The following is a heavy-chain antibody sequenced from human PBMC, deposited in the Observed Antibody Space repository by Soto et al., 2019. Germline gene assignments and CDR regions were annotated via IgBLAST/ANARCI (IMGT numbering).Heavy chain of an antibody. V-gene: IGHV1-8*01. CDR2: MNPNSGNT. Sequence: ASVKVSCKASGYTFTSYDINWVRQATGQGLEWMGWMNPNSGNTGYAQKFQGRVTMTRNTSISTAYMELSSLRSEDTAVYYCARKGGSDSAPSVVPAAILSFYYYYMDVWGKGTTVTVS. D-gene: IGHD2-2*01. J-gene: IGHJ6*03. CDR1: GYTFTSYD. CDR3: ARKGGSDSAPSVVPAAILSFYYYYMDV.